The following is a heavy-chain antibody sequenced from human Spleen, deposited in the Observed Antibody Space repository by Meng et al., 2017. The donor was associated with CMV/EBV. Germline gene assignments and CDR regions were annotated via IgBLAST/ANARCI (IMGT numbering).Heavy chain of an antibody. CDR2: ISYDGSKE. J-gene: IGHJ6*02. Sequence: GESLKISCAASGFTFSSYAMHWVRQAPDKGLEWVAVISYDGSKEYYADSVKGRCTISRDSSKNTLYLQMDSLRVEDTAVYYCARWGKNCTTTICYDNYDMDVWGPGTTVTVSS. V-gene: IGHV3-30*04. D-gene: IGHD2-2*01. CDR3: ARWGKNCTTTICYDNYDMDV. CDR1: GFTFSSYA.